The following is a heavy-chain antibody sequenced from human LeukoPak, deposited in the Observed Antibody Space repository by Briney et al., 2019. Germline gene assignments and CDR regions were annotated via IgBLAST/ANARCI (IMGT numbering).Heavy chain of an antibody. CDR1: GYTFTSVV. CDR3: ARDGSSGPMVRGVIITSYNWFDP. D-gene: IGHD3-10*01. CDR2: ISAYNGNT. V-gene: IGHV1-18*01. Sequence: ASVKVSCKASGYTFTSVVISWVRQAPGQGLEWMGWISAYNGNTNYAQKLQGRVTMTTDTSTSTAYMELRSLRSDDTAVYYCARDGSSGPMVRGVIITSYNWFDPWGQGTLVTVSS. J-gene: IGHJ5*02.